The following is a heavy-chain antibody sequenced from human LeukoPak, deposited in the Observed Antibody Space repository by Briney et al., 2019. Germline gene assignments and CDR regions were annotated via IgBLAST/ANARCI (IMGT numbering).Heavy chain of an antibody. CDR2: INSDGYST. V-gene: IGHV3-74*01. J-gene: IGHJ4*02. Sequence: PGGSLRLSCVASGFTFSSYWMHWVRQAPGKGLVWVSRINSDGYSTSYADSVKGRFTIFRDNAKNTLYLQMNSLRAEDTAVYYCARVLLYGDLDYWGQGTLVTVSS. CDR1: GFTFSSYW. D-gene: IGHD4-17*01. CDR3: ARVLLYGDLDY.